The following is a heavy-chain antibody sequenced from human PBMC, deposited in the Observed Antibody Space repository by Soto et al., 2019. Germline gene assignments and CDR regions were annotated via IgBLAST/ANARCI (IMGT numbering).Heavy chain of an antibody. J-gene: IGHJ6*02. CDR2: ISYDGSNK. D-gene: IGHD5-18*01. V-gene: IGHV3-30-3*01. CDR3: ARDLYTAMVFLTYYYYYGMDV. CDR1: GFTFSSYA. Sequence: PGGSLRLSCAASGFTFSSYAMHWVRQAPGKGLEWVAVISYDGSNKYYADSVKGRFTISRDNSKNTLYLQMNSLRAEDTAVYYCARDLYTAMVFLTYYYYYGMDVWGQGTTVTVSS.